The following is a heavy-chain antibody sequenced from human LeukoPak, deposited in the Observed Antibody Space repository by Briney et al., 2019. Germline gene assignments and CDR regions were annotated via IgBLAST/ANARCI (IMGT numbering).Heavy chain of an antibody. D-gene: IGHD2-2*01. CDR1: GLTFSSYA. J-gene: IGHJ6*02. Sequence: GGSLRLSCAASGLTFSSYAMRWVRQALGKGLEWVSSITDSGDTTYYADSVKGRFTISRGNSKNTLYLQMNSLRAEDTAVYYCAKREHVSRVVPASISSCCGMDVWGQGTTVTVSS. CDR2: ITDSGDTT. CDR3: AKREHVSRVVPASISSCCGMDV. V-gene: IGHV3-23*01.